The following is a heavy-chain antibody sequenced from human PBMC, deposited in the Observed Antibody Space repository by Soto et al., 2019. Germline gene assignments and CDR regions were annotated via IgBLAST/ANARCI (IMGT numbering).Heavy chain of an antibody. CDR2: ISYSGST. V-gene: IGHV4-59*01. D-gene: IGHD3-3*01. Sequence: SETLSLTCTVSGGSIRSYYWSWIRQPPGKGLEWIAFISYSGSTDSNPSLKSRATISVDTSKNQFSLKLSSVTAADTAVYYCARVYDFWSGYYWFDPWGQGTLVTVSS. J-gene: IGHJ5*02. CDR3: ARVYDFWSGYYWFDP. CDR1: GGSIRSYY.